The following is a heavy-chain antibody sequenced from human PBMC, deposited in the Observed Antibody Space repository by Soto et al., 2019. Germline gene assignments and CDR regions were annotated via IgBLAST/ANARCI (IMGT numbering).Heavy chain of an antibody. D-gene: IGHD5-18*01. CDR1: GASITNDAFF. CDR2: ITYGGSI. CDR3: AKMERTQLWLLIQN. V-gene: IGHV4-31*03. J-gene: IGHJ4*02. Sequence: SSETLSLTCTVSGASITNDAFFWTWVRQNPEKGLEWLAYITYGGSIYYDPSLRSRLTVSIDKSKSQFSLNVRSVTAADTAVYYCAKMERTQLWLLIQNWGQGLLVTVSS.